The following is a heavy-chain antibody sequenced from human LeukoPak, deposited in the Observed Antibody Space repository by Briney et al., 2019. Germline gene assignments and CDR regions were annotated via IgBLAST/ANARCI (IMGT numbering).Heavy chain of an antibody. D-gene: IGHD2-2*01. CDR3: ARVLRSDCSSATCYSPFDT. V-gene: IGHV3-74*01. CDR2: INSDGSST. J-gene: IGHJ3*02. Sequence: GGSLRLSCAASRFTFSTYWMNWVRQAPGKGLVWVSRINSDGSSTNYADSVKGRFTISRDNAKNTLYLQMNSLRAEDTAVYYCARVLRSDCSSATCYSPFDTWGQGTIVTVSS. CDR1: RFTFSTYW.